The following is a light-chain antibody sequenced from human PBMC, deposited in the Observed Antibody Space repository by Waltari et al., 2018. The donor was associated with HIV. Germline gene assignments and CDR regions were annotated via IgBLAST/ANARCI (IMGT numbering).Light chain of an antibody. V-gene: IGKV3-15*01. Sequence: EIVMTQSPATLSVSPGERATLSCRASQSVISHLAWYQQTPGQAPRLLICGASTRGTWAPAAFSGSGSGAEEALFISGLQEKDFGVDYGRQNYKWRPCMFGQGTKLEIK. CDR2: GAS. CDR3: RQNYKWRPCM. J-gene: IGKJ2*01. CDR1: QSVISH.